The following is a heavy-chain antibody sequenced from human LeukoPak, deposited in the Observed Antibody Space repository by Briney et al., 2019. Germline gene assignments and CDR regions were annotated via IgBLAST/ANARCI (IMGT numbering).Heavy chain of an antibody. CDR1: GFTLSSYA. CDR2: VTGGRGGGT. J-gene: IGHJ4*02. CDR3: AKYNWDDDFFDY. Sequence: GGSLRLSCAASGFTLSSYAMSWVRQAPGKGLEWVSTVTGGRGGGTYYADSVEGRFTISRANSKNTVYLQMNSLTAEDTAVYYCAKYNWDDDFFDYWGQGSLVTVAS. V-gene: IGHV3-23*01. D-gene: IGHD1-20*01.